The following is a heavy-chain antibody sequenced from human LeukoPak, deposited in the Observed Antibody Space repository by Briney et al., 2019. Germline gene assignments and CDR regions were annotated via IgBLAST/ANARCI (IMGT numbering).Heavy chain of an antibody. J-gene: IGHJ4*02. CDR1: GFTFSSYA. V-gene: IGHV3-23*01. Sequence: GGSLRLSCAASGFTFSSYAMSWVRQAPGKGLEWVSAISGSGGSTYYADSVKGRFTISRDNSKNTLYLQMNSLRAEDTAVYYCAKEGGYSYGYVVYFDYWGQGTLVTVSS. CDR2: ISGSGGST. CDR3: AKEGGYSYGYVVYFDY. D-gene: IGHD5-18*01.